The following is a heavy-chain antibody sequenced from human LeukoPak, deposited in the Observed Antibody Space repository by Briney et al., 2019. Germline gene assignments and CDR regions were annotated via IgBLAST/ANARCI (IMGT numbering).Heavy chain of an antibody. CDR3: ARDRWHDY. CDR1: GFTFSSYN. CDR2: ISSSSSYI. V-gene: IGHV3-21*01. D-gene: IGHD2-15*01. Sequence: EGSLRLSCAASGFTFSSYNMNWVRQAPGKGLEWVSSISSSSSYIYYADSVKGRFTISRDSAKNSLFLQMNSLRAEDTAVYYCARDRWHDYWGQATLVTVSS. J-gene: IGHJ4*02.